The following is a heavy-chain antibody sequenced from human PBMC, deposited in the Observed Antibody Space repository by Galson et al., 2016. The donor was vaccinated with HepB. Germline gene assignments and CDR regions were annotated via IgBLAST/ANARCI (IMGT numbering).Heavy chain of an antibody. CDR3: VRGGVQRYQPLWPFDF. V-gene: IGHV3-7*04. D-gene: IGHD2-21*01. CDR1: GFSFRSYW. Sequence: SLRLSCAASGFSFRSYWMTWVRQAPGKGLEWVANIIQDGSEKYYVDSVKGRFTVSRDNAKNSLYLRMNSLRAEDTAIYYCVRGGVQRYQPLWPFDFWGQGILVTVSS. CDR2: IIQDGSEK. J-gene: IGHJ4*02.